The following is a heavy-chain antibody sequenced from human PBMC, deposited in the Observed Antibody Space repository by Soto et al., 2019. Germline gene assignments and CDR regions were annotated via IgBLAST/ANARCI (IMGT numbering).Heavy chain of an antibody. Sequence: QVQLQESGPGLVKPSETLSLSCTVPGGSVSIANSYWTWLRQPPGKGLESIGFVHFSGTIYYSPCLAGRATMSVETSRNQFSLSLASVTPAETAVYYCAKGHDGAKVHYWGPGILVSVSS. CDR2: VHFSGTI. V-gene: IGHV4-61*01. CDR1: GGSVSIANSY. D-gene: IGHD3-3*01. J-gene: IGHJ4*02. CDR3: AKGHDGAKVHY.